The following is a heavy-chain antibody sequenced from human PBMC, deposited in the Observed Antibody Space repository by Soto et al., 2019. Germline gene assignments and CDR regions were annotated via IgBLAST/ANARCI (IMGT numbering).Heavy chain of an antibody. Sequence: GGSLRLSCAASGFTFSSYWMHWVRQAPGKGLVWVSRINSDGSSTSYADSVKGRFTISRDNAKNTLYLQMNSLRAEDTAVYYCARQLLEGYGWSDFDYWGQGTLVTVSS. V-gene: IGHV3-74*01. D-gene: IGHD5-18*01. CDR3: ARQLLEGYGWSDFDY. CDR2: INSDGSST. CDR1: GFTFSSYW. J-gene: IGHJ4*02.